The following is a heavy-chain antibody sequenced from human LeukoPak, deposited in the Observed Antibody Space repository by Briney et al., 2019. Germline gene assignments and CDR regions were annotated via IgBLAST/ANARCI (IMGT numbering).Heavy chain of an antibody. V-gene: IGHV3-33*01. J-gene: IGHJ4*02. CDR3: ARGLGY. CDR2: IWFDGSQT. D-gene: IGHD5/OR15-5a*01. Sequence: PGGSLRLSCAASGFAFSSDAMHWVRQAPGKGLEWVAMIWFDGSQTRYVDSVKGRFTISRDNSKSTLFLQMNGLRAEDTAVYYCARGLGYWGQGTLVTVSS. CDR1: GFAFSSDA.